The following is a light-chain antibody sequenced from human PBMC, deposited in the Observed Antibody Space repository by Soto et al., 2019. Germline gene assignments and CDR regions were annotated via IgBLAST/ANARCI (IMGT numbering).Light chain of an antibody. CDR3: QQSYSTLWT. CDR1: QSISSY. J-gene: IGKJ1*01. V-gene: IGKV1-39*01. Sequence: DIQMTQSPSSLYASVGDRVNITCRASQSISSYLNWYQQKPGKAPKLLIYAASSLQSGVPSRFSGSGSGTDFTLTISSLQPEDFATYYCQQSYSTLWTFSQGTKVDI. CDR2: AAS.